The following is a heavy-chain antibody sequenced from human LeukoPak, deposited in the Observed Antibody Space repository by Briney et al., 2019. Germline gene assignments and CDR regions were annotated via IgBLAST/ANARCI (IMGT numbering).Heavy chain of an antibody. J-gene: IGHJ4*02. Sequence: GGSLRLSCAASGFTFSSYSMNWVRQAPGKGLECVSSISSSSSYIYYADSVKGRFTISRDNAKNSLYLQMNSLRAEDTAVYYCARGLRRDGYNVDYWGQGTLVTVSS. D-gene: IGHD5-24*01. CDR1: GFTFSSYS. CDR2: ISSSSSYI. V-gene: IGHV3-21*01. CDR3: ARGLRRDGYNVDY.